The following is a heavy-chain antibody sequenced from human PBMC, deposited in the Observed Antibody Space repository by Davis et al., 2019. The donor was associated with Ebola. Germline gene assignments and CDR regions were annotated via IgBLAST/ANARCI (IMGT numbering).Heavy chain of an antibody. CDR1: GFTFSSYG. CDR3: ARDESIFGVDNLYYYYGMDV. J-gene: IGHJ6*02. V-gene: IGHV3-33*01. CDR2: IWYDGSNK. D-gene: IGHD3-3*01. Sequence: GESLKISCAASGFTFSSYGMHWVRQAPGKGLEWVAVIWYDGSNKYYADSVKGRFTISRDNSKNTLYLQMNSLRAEDTAVYYCARDESIFGVDNLYYYYGMDVWGQGTTVTVSS.